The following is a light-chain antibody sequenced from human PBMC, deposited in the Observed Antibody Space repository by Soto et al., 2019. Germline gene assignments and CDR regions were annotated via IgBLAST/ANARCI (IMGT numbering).Light chain of an antibody. CDR1: QNLGTLY. CDR3: QQYAGSPRT. Sequence: EIVLTQSPGTLSLSPGERGTLSCRASQNLGTLYLAWFQQKSGQAPRLLIYSASRRATGIPDRFTGSGSGTDFTLTINRVEPEDFAVYFCQQYAGSPRTFGQGTQLDIK. V-gene: IGKV3-20*01. CDR2: SAS. J-gene: IGKJ1*01.